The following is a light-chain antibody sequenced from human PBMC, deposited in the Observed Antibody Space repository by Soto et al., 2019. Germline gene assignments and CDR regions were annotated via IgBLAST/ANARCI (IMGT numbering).Light chain of an antibody. J-gene: IGLJ2*01. Sequence: QSALTQPPSVSGSPGQSVTISCTGTRSDVGDYNYVSWYQQHPGKAPKLIIYEVNKRPSGVPDRFSGSKSGNTASLSVSGLQADDEADYYCSSYAGSNNLEVFGGGTKLTVL. CDR2: EVN. V-gene: IGLV2-8*01. CDR3: SSYAGSNNLEV. CDR1: RSDVGDYNY.